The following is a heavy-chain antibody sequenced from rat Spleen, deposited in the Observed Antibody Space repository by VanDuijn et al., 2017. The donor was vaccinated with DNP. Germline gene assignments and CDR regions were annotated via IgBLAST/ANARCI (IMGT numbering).Heavy chain of an antibody. CDR3: ARDPYNSGFDY. D-gene: IGHD4-3*01. J-gene: IGHJ2*01. Sequence: QVQLKESGPGLVQPSQTLSLTCTVSGFSFTNYHVHWIRQPPGKGLEWMGVMWSDGDTSYNSALKSRLSINRDTSKSQVFFKINSLQTEDTATYYCARDPYNSGFDYWGQGVMVTVSS. V-gene: IGHV2-32*01. CDR2: MWSDGDT. CDR1: GFSFTNYH.